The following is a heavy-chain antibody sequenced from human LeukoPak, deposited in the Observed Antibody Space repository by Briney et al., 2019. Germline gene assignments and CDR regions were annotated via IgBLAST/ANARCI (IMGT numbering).Heavy chain of an antibody. J-gene: IGHJ3*02. D-gene: IGHD2-15*01. Sequence: SETLSLTCTVSGGSISSNIYYWGWIRQPPGKGLEWIGSIYYSGSTYYNPSLKSRVAISVDTSKNQFSLKLSSVTAADTAVYYCAKYWASQGCSGGSCYSMVDAFDIWGQGTMVTVSS. V-gene: IGHV4-39*01. CDR2: IYYSGST. CDR3: AKYWASQGCSGGSCYSMVDAFDI. CDR1: GGSISSNIYY.